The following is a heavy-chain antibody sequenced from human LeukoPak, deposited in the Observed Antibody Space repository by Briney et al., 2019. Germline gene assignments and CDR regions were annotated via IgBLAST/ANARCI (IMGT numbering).Heavy chain of an antibody. J-gene: IGHJ4*02. Sequence: PGGSLRLSCAASGFTFSSYWMHWVRQAPGKGLVWVSRINSDGSSTSYADSVKGRLTISRDNAKNTLYLQMNSLRAEDTAVYYCARDYDSSGYDVWGQGTLVTVSS. CDR1: GFTFSSYW. D-gene: IGHD3-22*01. CDR3: ARDYDSSGYDV. CDR2: INSDGSST. V-gene: IGHV3-74*01.